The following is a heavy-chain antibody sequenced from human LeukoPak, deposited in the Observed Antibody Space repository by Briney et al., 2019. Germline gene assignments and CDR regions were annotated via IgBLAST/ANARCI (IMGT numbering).Heavy chain of an antibody. J-gene: IGHJ4*02. CDR2: ISGSGGST. Sequence: QPGGCLRLSCAASGFIFSSYAISWVRQAPGKGLEWVSTISGSGGSTYYADSVKGGFTISRDNTKNTVYLQMNRLSSEDTAVNYCAKDLSCRNDVCHGDFDYWGQGTLVTVSS. CDR1: GFIFSSYA. CDR3: AKDLSCRNDVCHGDFDY. D-gene: IGHD2-8*01. V-gene: IGHV3-23*01.